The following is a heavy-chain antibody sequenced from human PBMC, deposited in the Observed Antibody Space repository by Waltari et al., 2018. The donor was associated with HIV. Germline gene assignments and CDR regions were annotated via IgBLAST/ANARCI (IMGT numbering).Heavy chain of an antibody. Sequence: QVSLVQSGAEVKKPGASVKVSCKASGYTFTRYDINWVRPATGQGIEWMGWINLNSGNRGYAQKFQGRVTLTKDSTITTAFMELSDLRSDDTAIYYCVRVAGSIDYWGQGTLVTVSS. V-gene: IGHV1-8*01. CDR1: GYTFTRYD. J-gene: IGHJ4*02. CDR2: INLNSGNR. CDR3: VRVAGSIDY.